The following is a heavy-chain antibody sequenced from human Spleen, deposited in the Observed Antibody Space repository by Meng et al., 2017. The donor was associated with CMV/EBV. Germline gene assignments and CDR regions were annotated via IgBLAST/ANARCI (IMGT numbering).Heavy chain of an antibody. CDR1: GFTFDDYA. Sequence: GESLKISCAASGFTFDDYAMHWVRQAPGKGLEWVSLMSSGGTTYYADSVRGRFTMSRDNSKNTLWLQMNGLRDEDTAVYYCARDLDMGYFDLWGQGMLVTVSS. J-gene: IGHJ4*02. CDR2: MSSGGTT. CDR3: ARDLDMGYFDL. V-gene: IGHV3-23*01.